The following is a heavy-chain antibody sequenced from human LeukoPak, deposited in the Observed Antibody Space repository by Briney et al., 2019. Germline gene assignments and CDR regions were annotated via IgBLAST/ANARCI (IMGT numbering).Heavy chain of an antibody. V-gene: IGHV3-30*03. Sequence: PGRSLRLSCAASGFTFSSYGMHWVHQAPGKGLEWMAVISYDGSNKYYADSVKGRFTISRDNSKNTLYLQMNSLRAEDTAVYYCARLCSGGSCTNDYWGQGTLVTVSS. D-gene: IGHD2-15*01. CDR3: ARLCSGGSCTNDY. CDR1: GFTFSSYG. CDR2: ISYDGSNK. J-gene: IGHJ4*02.